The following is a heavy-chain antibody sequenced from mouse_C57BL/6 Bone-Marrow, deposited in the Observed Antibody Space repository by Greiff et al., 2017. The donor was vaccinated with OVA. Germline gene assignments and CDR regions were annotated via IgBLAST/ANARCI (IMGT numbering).Heavy chain of an antibody. D-gene: IGHD1-1*01. CDR2: IYWDDDK. V-gene: IGHV8-12*01. J-gene: IGHJ4*01. CDR3: GRRGSYGTRGYYAIDY. CDR1: GFSLNTSNMG. Sequence: QVTLKESGPGILQSSQTLTLTCSFSGFSLNTSNMGVSWIRQPSGTGLEWLAHIYWDDDKRYNPSLKSRLTISKHTSRNQVFLKITSVDTADTATYYGGRRGSYGTRGYYAIDYWGQGTSVTVSS.